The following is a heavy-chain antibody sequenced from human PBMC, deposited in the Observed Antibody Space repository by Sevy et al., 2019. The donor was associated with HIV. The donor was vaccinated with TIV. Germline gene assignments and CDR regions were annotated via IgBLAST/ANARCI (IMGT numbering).Heavy chain of an antibody. CDR3: AKGVSGGNSGAAFDY. V-gene: IGHV3-9*02. CDR1: GFTSGNYA. CDR2: ISWNSGSM. D-gene: IGHD2-15*01. J-gene: IGHJ4*02. Sequence: GGSLRLSCAGSGFTSGNYAMYWVRQSPGKGLEWVSGISWNSGSMGYADAVEGRFTISRDNAKNSLHLEMNSLRPEDTALYYCAKGVSGGNSGAAFDYWGQGPGSPSPQ.